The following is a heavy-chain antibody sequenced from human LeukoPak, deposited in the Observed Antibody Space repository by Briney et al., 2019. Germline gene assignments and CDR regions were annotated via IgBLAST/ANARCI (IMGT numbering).Heavy chain of an antibody. V-gene: IGHV3-23*01. CDR2: ISGSGGST. J-gene: IGHJ6*02. CDR3: AKVARYSYGYYYYYGMDV. CDR1: GFTFSSYA. D-gene: IGHD5-18*01. Sequence: GGSLRLSCAASGFTFSSYAMSWVRQAPGKGLEWVSAISGSGGSTYYADSVKGRFTISRDNSKNTLYLQMNSLRAEDTAVYYCAKVARYSYGYYYYYGMDVWGQGTTVTVSS.